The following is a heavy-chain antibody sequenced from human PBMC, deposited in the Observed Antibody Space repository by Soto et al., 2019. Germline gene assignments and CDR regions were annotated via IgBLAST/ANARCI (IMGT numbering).Heavy chain of an antibody. CDR3: ARGFDLQYGMDV. CDR2: ISSSSDIL. Sequence: VVSLRPTSPPSGVTFSPFSMNWIRQAPGKGPELISYISSSSDILTYAYSVKGRFTISRDNTKNSLYLQMNSLRDEDTAVYYCARGFDLQYGMDVWGQGTTVTVSS. V-gene: IGHV3-48*02. D-gene: IGHD3-10*01. J-gene: IGHJ6*02. CDR1: GVTFSPFS.